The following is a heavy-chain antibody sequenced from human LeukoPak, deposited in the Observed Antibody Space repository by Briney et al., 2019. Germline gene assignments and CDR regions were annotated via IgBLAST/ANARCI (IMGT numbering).Heavy chain of an antibody. Sequence: GGSLRLSCAASGFTFSSYAMSWVRQAPVKGLEWVAVISGSGGSTNYADSVKGRFTISRDNSKNTLYLQMNSLRAEDTAVYYCAKRYSSNWLFDFWGQGTLVTVSS. CDR1: GFTFSSYA. J-gene: IGHJ4*02. D-gene: IGHD6-13*01. CDR3: AKRYSSNWLFDF. V-gene: IGHV3-23*01. CDR2: ISGSGGST.